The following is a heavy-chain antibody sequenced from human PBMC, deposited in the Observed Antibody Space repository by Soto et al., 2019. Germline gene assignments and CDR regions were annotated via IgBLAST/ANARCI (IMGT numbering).Heavy chain of an antibody. D-gene: IGHD2-8*02. CDR2: IYYSGIT. CDR1: GGSISSYY. CDR3: ARGGGVYYFEY. J-gene: IGHJ4*02. Sequence: SETLSLTCTASGGSISSYYWSWIRQPPGKGLEWIGYIYYSGITDYNPSLKSRVTISVDTSKSQFSLKLSSVTAADTAVYYCARGGGVYYFEYWGQGTLVTFSS. V-gene: IGHV4-59*01.